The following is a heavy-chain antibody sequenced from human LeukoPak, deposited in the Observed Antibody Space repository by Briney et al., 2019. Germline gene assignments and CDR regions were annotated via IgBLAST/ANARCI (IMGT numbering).Heavy chain of an antibody. J-gene: IGHJ3*02. D-gene: IGHD2-21*02. CDR1: GFTFSSYE. CDR3: ARDGGDCYSWYRRDAFDI. Sequence: VGSLRLSCAASGFTFSSYEMNWVRQAPGKGLEWVSYISSSGSTIYYADSVKGRFTISRDNAKNSLYLQMNSLRAEDTAVYYCARDGGDCYSWYRRDAFDIWGQGTMVTASS. CDR2: ISSSGSTI. V-gene: IGHV3-48*03.